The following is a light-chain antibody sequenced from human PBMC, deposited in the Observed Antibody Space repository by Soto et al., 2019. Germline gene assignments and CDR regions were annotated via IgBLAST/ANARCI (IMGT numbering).Light chain of an antibody. CDR3: LQDYVYPWT. J-gene: IGKJ1*01. V-gene: IGKV1-6*01. CDR2: EAS. CDR1: QGIGND. Sequence: AIQVTQSPSSLSASVGERVTISCRASQGIGNDLGWYQQKPGKAPKLLIYEASTLQTGVASRFSGSGSGTDFTLTISSLQPKDFATYYCLQDYVYPWTFGQGTKVEVK.